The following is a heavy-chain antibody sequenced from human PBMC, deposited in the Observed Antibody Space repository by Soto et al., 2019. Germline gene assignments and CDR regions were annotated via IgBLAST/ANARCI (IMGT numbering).Heavy chain of an antibody. Sequence: SETLSLTCTVSGGSSSSYYWSWIRQPPGKGLEWIGYIYYSGSTNYNPSLKSRVTISVDTSKNQFSLKLSSVTAADTAVYYCARVLFGRGNWFDPWGQGTLVTVSS. J-gene: IGHJ5*02. V-gene: IGHV4-59*01. CDR2: IYYSGST. CDR1: GGSSSSYY. CDR3: ARVLFGRGNWFDP. D-gene: IGHD3-3*01.